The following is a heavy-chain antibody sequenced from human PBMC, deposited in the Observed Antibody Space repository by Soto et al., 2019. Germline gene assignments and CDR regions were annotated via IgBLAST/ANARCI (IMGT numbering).Heavy chain of an antibody. D-gene: IGHD5-12*01. J-gene: IGHJ5*02. CDR2: IIPIFGTA. V-gene: IGHV1-69*01. Sequence: VQLVQSGAEVKKPGSSVKVSCKASGGTFSSYAISWVRQAPGQGLEWMGGIIPIFGTAKYAQKFQGRVTIAADESTSTAYMELSSLRSEDTAVYYCARVMGFGLRGWFEPWGQGTLVTVAS. CDR3: ARVMGFGLRGWFEP. CDR1: GGTFSSYA.